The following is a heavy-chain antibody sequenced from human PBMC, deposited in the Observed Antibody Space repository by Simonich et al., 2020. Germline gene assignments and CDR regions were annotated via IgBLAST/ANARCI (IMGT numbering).Heavy chain of an antibody. J-gene: IGHJ4*02. V-gene: IGHV3-21*01. CDR1: GFTFSSYS. CDR3: ARKRFLEWFFDY. Sequence: EVQLVESGGGLVKPEGSLRLSCAASGFTFSSYSMNWVRRAPGKGLEGVSSISSSSSYIYYADSVKGRFTISRDNAKNSLYLQMNSLRAEDTAVYYCARKRFLEWFFDYWGQGTLVTVSS. D-gene: IGHD3-3*01. CDR2: ISSSSSYI.